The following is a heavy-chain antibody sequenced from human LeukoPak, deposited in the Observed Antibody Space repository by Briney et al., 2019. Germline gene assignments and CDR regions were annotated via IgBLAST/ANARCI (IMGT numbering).Heavy chain of an antibody. D-gene: IGHD2-2*01. Sequence: SVKVSCKASGGTFSSYAISWVRQAPGQGLEWMGGIIPIFGTANYAQKFQGRVTITADESTSTAYMELSSLRSEDTAVYYRASAPVVPAATAPDYYFDYWGQGTLVTVSS. CDR1: GGTFSSYA. J-gene: IGHJ4*02. CDR3: ASAPVVPAATAPDYYFDY. CDR2: IIPIFGTA. V-gene: IGHV1-69*01.